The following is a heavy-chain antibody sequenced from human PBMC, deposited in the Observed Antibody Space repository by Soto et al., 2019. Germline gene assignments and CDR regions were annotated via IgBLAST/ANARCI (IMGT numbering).Heavy chain of an antibody. CDR2: INDRGSI. J-gene: IGHJ2*01. Sequence: QVQLQQWGAGPLRPLETLSLTCGVSGGSFSGYYWAWIRQSPGKGLEWIGEINDRGSINYNPSLKSRFRISVDTSKNHYSLNLRSVTAADTAVYYCARESHDILTGPPWVWYFDLWGRGTLVTVSS. V-gene: IGHV4-34*01. D-gene: IGHD3-9*01. CDR1: GGSFSGYY. CDR3: ARESHDILTGPPWVWYFDL.